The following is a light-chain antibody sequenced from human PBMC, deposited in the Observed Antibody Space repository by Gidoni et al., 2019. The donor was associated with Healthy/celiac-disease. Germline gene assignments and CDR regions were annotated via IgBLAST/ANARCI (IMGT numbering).Light chain of an antibody. CDR1: SGHSRYA. J-gene: IGLJ3*02. CDR2: LNSDGSH. V-gene: IGLV4-69*01. CDR3: QTWDTGTWV. Sequence: QLVLTQSPSASASLGASVKLTCTLNSGHSRYAIAWHQQQPQKGPRFLMKLNSDGSHKKGDGIPARFSGSSSGAERYLTISSVQSEDEADYYCQTWDTGTWVFGGGTKLTVL.